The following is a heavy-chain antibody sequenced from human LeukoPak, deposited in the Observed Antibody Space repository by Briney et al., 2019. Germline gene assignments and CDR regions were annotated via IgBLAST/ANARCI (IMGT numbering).Heavy chain of an antibody. CDR1: GGTFSSYA. Sequence: SVKVSCKASGGTFSSYAISWVRQAPGQGLEWMGRIIPILGMANYAQKFQGRVTITADKSTSTAYMKLSSLRSEDTAVYYCAMIAAAGTGVDYWGQGTLVTVSS. V-gene: IGHV1-69*04. J-gene: IGHJ4*02. D-gene: IGHD6-13*01. CDR3: AMIAAAGTGVDY. CDR2: IIPILGMA.